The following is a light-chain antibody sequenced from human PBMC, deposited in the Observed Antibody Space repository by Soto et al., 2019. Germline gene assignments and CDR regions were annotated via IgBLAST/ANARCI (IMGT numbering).Light chain of an antibody. V-gene: IGKV3-11*01. CDR3: QQRSNWPPLT. Sequence: EIVLTQSPATLSLSPGERATLSCRASQRVSSYLAWYQQKPGQAPRLLIYDASNRATGIPARFSGSGSGTDFALTISSLGPEDFAVYCCQQRSNWPPLTFGGGTKVEIK. CDR2: DAS. J-gene: IGKJ4*01. CDR1: QRVSSY.